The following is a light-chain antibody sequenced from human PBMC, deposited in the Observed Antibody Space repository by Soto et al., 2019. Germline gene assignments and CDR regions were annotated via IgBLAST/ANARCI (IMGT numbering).Light chain of an antibody. Sequence: EIVLTQSPATLSLSPGERATLSCRASQSVSNYLAWYQQKPGQAPRLLIYDVTNRATGIPARFSGSGSGTDFTLTISSLEPEAFAVYYCQSLLSFGPGTKVDIK. J-gene: IGKJ3*01. CDR1: QSVSNY. CDR3: QSLLS. V-gene: IGKV3-11*01. CDR2: DVT.